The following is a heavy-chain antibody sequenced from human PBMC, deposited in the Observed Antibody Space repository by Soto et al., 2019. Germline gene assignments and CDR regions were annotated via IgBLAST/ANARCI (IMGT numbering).Heavy chain of an antibody. CDR2: IYYSGTT. J-gene: IGHJ4*02. D-gene: IGHD5-12*01. Sequence: PSETLSLTCTVSGGSIKVGGYYWGWIRQPPGKGLEWVATIYYSGTTYYNPSLKSRLTISLDTSRNQFSLDLTSVTAADTAVYYCARLAYSHYSTWGQGTRVTVSS. V-gene: IGHV4-39*01. CDR3: ARLAYSHYST. CDR1: GGSIKVGGYY.